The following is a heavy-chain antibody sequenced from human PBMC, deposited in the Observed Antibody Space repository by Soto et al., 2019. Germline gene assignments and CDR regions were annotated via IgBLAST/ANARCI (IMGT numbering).Heavy chain of an antibody. CDR1: GFTFSSYA. V-gene: IGHV3-30-3*01. CDR2: TSYDGSNK. J-gene: IGHJ4*02. CDR3: ARNKVPLMVRGVIMLFFDY. D-gene: IGHD3-10*01. Sequence: PGVSLRLSCAASGFTFSSYAMHWVRQAPGKGLEWVAVTSYDGSNKYYADSVKGRFTISRDNSKNTLYLQMNSLRAEDTAVYYCARNKVPLMVRGVIMLFFDYWGQGTLVTVSS.